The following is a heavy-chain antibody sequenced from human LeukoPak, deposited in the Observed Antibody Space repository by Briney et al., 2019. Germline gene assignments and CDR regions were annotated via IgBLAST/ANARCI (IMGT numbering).Heavy chain of an antibody. CDR3: ARDRSDWSTLVYYYGIDV. CDR2: ISYDGSNK. J-gene: IGHJ6*02. D-gene: IGHD1-1*01. CDR1: GFTFANVW. V-gene: IGHV3-30*19. Sequence: GGSLRLSCVTSGFTFANVWMNWVRQAPGKGLEWVAVISYDGSNKYYADSVKGRFTISRDNSKNTLYLQMNSLRAEDTAVYYCARDRSDWSTLVYYYGIDVWGQGTTVTVSS.